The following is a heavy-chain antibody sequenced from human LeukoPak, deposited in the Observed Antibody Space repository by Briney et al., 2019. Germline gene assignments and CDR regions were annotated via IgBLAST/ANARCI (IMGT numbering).Heavy chain of an antibody. CDR2: LKQDGSDK. Sequence: GGSLRLSCAASLSTLSTYWMTWFRQTPGGGLEWVASLKQDGSDKYYVDSVKGRFTISRGNAGNSLYLQMNGLRAEDTAVYYCARETRGTVGSYWGQGTLVTVSS. CDR1: LSTLSTYW. D-gene: IGHD1-26*01. J-gene: IGHJ4*02. CDR3: ARETRGTVGSY. V-gene: IGHV3-7*05.